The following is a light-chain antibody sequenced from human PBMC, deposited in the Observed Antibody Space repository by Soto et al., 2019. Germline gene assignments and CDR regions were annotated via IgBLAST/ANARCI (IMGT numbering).Light chain of an antibody. CDR3: QQYGSSSWT. CDR1: QSVSSY. J-gene: IGKJ1*01. Sequence: DIVLTQSPATLSSSPGPTVPVTCRASQSVSSYLAWYQQKPGQAPKLLIYDASNWASGIPERFSGSGSGTEFTLTISRLEPEDFAVYYCQQYGSSSWTFGQGTKVDIK. V-gene: IGKV3D-20*01. CDR2: DAS.